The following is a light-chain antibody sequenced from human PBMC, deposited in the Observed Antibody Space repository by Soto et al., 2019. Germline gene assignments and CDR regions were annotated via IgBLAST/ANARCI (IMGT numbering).Light chain of an antibody. CDR3: QQYNHWIT. Sequence: EIVMTQSPATLSVCPGARATLSCRARQSVSSDLAWYQQKPPQPPRLLIYDISARAAGIPARFSGSGSGTEFTLAISSLQSEDFAVYYCQQYNHWITFGQGPRLEIK. CDR2: DIS. CDR1: QSVSSD. V-gene: IGKV3D-15*01. J-gene: IGKJ5*01.